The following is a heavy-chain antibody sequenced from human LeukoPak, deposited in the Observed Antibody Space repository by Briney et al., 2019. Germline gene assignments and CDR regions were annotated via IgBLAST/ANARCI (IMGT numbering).Heavy chain of an antibody. J-gene: IGHJ1*01. V-gene: IGHV3-23*05. CDR1: GFTFSSYS. CDR2: IYSGTI. CDR3: AKADSSGYYSYFQH. D-gene: IGHD3-22*01. Sequence: GGSLRLSCAASGFTFSSYSMNWVRQAPGKGLEWVSFIYSGTIHYSDSVKGRFTISRDNSKNTLYLQMNSLRAEDTAVYYCAKADSSGYYSYFQHWGQGTLVTVSS.